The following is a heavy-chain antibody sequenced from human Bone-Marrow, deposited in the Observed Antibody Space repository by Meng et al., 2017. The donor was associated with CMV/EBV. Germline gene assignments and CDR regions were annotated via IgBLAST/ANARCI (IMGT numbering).Heavy chain of an antibody. D-gene: IGHD3-22*01. J-gene: IGHJ4*02. CDR2: ISAYNGNT. V-gene: IGHV1-18*01. CDR1: GYTFTSYG. CDR3: ARALKTATYYYDSSGYYYGY. Sequence: ASVKVSCKASGYTFTSYGISWVRQAPGQGLEWMGWISAYNGNTNYAQKLQGRVTMTTDTSTSTAYMELRSLRSDDTAVYYCARALKTATYYYDSSGYYYGYWGQGKLVNVDS.